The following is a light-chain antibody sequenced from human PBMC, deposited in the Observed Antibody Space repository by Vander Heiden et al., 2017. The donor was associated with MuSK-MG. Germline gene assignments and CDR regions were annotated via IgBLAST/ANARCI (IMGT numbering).Light chain of an antibody. CDR3: AAWDDSLSTWL. V-gene: IGLV1-47*03. Sequence: VLPQPPSASRTPGQRVTISCSGSSSDIGSNYVYWYQQLPGTAPKLLIYKSNQRPSGVPDRCSGSKSGTSASLAIGGLWSEDEADYYCAAWDDSLSTWLFGGGTKLTVL. CDR2: KSN. CDR1: SSDIGSNY. J-gene: IGLJ3*02.